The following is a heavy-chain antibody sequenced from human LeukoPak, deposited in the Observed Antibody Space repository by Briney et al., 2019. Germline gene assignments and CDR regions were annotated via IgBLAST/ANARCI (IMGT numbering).Heavy chain of an antibody. CDR1: GGSFSGYY. D-gene: IGHD3-22*01. J-gene: IGHJ6*02. Sequence: PSETLSLTCAVYGGSFSGYYWSWIRQPPGKGLEWIGEINHSGSTNYNPSLKSRVTISVDTSKNQSSLKLSSVTAADTAVYYCASRAYYYDSSGYYGSYYYYGMDVWGQGTTVTVSS. V-gene: IGHV4-34*01. CDR3: ASRAYYYDSSGYYGSYYYYGMDV. CDR2: INHSGST.